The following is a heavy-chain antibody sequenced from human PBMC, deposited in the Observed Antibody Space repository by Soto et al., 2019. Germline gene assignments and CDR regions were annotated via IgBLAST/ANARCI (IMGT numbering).Heavy chain of an antibody. Sequence: ASVKVCCKASGYTFTGYYIHWVRQAPGQGLEWMGCIDPNSGGTNYAQNFQGRVTMTRDTSISTAYIELNRLRSDDTAVYYCAHAGDYDLLTFDHWGPGTLVTVSS. D-gene: IGHD3-22*01. J-gene: IGHJ4*02. CDR2: IDPNSGGT. CDR1: GYTFTGYY. CDR3: AHAGDYDLLTFDH. V-gene: IGHV1-2*02.